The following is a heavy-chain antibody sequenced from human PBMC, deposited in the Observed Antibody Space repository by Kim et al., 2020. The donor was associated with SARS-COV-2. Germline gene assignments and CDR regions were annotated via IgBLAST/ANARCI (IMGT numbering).Heavy chain of an antibody. V-gene: IGHV3-30*07. Sequence: DSVKGRFTIARDTSKNRLYLQMSSLRVEDTAVYYCARDGGSGWSPSYYFDNWGQGTLVTVSS. CDR3: ARDGGSGWSPSYYFDN. J-gene: IGHJ4*02. D-gene: IGHD6-19*01.